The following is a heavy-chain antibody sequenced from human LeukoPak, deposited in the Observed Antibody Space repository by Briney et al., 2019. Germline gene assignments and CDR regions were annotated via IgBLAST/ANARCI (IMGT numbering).Heavy chain of an antibody. D-gene: IGHD5-24*01. V-gene: IGHV3-7*01. CDR2: INQGESMI. CDR1: GFRFSRYW. J-gene: IGHJ4*03. Sequence: GGSLRLSCAASGFRFSRYWMSWVRQAPGKGLEWVASINQGESMIWYVDSVKGRFTISRNNANNLLFLQMNYMRVEDTAVYYCAKLLRDVTIYDFWGHGDLVTVSS. CDR3: AKLLRDVTIYDF.